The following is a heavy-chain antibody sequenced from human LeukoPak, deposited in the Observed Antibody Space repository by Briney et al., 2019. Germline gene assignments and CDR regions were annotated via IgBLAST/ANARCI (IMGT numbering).Heavy chain of an antibody. J-gene: IGHJ4*02. CDR1: GFTFSSYG. CDR3: AKSIAAAGTDYFDY. CDR2: IWYDGSNK. D-gene: IGHD6-13*01. V-gene: IGHV3-33*06. Sequence: PGRSLRLSYAASGFTFSSYGMHWVRQAPGKGLEWVAVIWYDGSNKYYADSVKGRFTISRDNSKNTLYLQMNSLRAEDTAVYYCAKSIAAAGTDYFDYWGQGTLVTVSS.